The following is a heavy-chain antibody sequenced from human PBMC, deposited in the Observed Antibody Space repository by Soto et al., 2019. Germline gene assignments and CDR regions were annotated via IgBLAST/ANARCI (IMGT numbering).Heavy chain of an antibody. J-gene: IGHJ4*02. Sequence: QVQLQESGPGLVKPSETLSLTCTVSGGSISSYYWSWIRQPPGKGLEWIGYIYYSGSTNYNPSLKRRVTISVDTSKNQFSLKLSSVTAADTAVYYCARSGSGWLDYWGQGTLVTVSS. CDR1: GGSISSYY. CDR2: IYYSGST. V-gene: IGHV4-59*01. D-gene: IGHD6-19*01. CDR3: ARSGSGWLDY.